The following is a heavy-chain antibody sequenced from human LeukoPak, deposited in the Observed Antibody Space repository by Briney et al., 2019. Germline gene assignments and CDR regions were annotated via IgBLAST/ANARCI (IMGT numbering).Heavy chain of an antibody. CDR2: INPNSGGT. V-gene: IGHV1-2*02. J-gene: IGHJ4*02. D-gene: IGHD1-26*01. CDR1: GYTFTGYY. CDR3: ARDFRIVGAISGY. Sequence: ASVNVSCKASGYTFTGYYMHWVRQAPGQGLEWMGWINPNSGGTNYAQKFQGRVTMTRDTSISTAYMELSRLRSDDTAVYYCARDFRIVGAISGYWGQGTLVTVSS.